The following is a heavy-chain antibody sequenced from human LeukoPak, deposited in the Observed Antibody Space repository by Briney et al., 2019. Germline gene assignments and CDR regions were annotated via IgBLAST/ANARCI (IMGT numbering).Heavy chain of an antibody. D-gene: IGHD1-26*01. V-gene: IGHV4-39*07. CDR3: ARGSGSYHY. CDR2: IYYSGST. J-gene: IGHJ4*02. Sequence: SETLSLTCTVSGGSISSSSYYWGWIRQPPGKGLEWIGSIYYSGSTYYSPSLKSRVTISVDTSKNQFSLKLSSVTAADTAVYYCARGSGSYHYWGQGTLVTVSS. CDR1: GGSISSSSYY.